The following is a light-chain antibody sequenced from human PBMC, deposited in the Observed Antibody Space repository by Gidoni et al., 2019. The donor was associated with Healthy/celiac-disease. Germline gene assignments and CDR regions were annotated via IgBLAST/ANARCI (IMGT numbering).Light chain of an antibody. V-gene: IGLV1-44*01. J-gene: IGLJ7*01. CDR1: SSNIGSNT. Sequence: QSVLTQPPSASGTPGHRVTIPCSGSSSNIGSNTVNSYQQLPGTAPKRLIYSNNQRPSGVPDRCSGSKSGTSASLAISGLQSEDEADYYCAAWDDSLNGPVFGGGTQLTVL. CDR2: SNN. CDR3: AAWDDSLNGPV.